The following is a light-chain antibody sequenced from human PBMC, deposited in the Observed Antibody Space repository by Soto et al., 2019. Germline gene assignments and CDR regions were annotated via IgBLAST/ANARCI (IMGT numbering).Light chain of an antibody. J-gene: IGKJ4*01. CDR2: GAF. CDR1: QSVSSSY. Sequence: EIALTQAPGTLSLSPGERATLSCRASQSVSSSYLAWYQQKPGQAPRLLIYGAFSRATGIPDRLSGSGPGIDCALTISRLEPEGFAVYYCQQYGSSPRVTFGGGTKVEIK. CDR3: QQYGSSPRVT. V-gene: IGKV3-20*01.